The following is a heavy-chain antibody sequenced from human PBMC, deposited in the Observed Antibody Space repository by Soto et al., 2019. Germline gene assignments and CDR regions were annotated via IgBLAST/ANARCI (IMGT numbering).Heavy chain of an antibody. CDR1: GFTFSSYG. V-gene: IGHV3-33*01. Sequence: GGSLRLSCAASGFTFSSYGMHWVRQAPGKGLEWVAVIWYDGSNKYYADSVKGRFTISRDNSKNTLYLQMNSLRAEDTAVYYCARDRYCSSTSCYTGYYYYGMDVWGQGTTVTVSS. D-gene: IGHD2-2*02. J-gene: IGHJ6*02. CDR3: ARDRYCSSTSCYTGYYYYGMDV. CDR2: IWYDGSNK.